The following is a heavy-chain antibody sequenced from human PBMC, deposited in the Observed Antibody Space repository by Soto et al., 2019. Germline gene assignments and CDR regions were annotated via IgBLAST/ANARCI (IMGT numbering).Heavy chain of an antibody. J-gene: IGHJ4*02. CDR3: IRPMTGTTRGFDY. CDR1: GFTFSDHY. V-gene: IGHV3-72*01. D-gene: IGHD1-1*01. Sequence: EVQLVESGGGLVQPGGSLRLSCAVSGFTFSDHYMDWVRQAPGKGLEWVGRSRNKANSYTTEYAASVKGRFTISRDDSENFLYLQMDSLKTEDTAVYFCIRPMTGTTRGFDYWGQGTLVTVSS. CDR2: SRNKANSYTT.